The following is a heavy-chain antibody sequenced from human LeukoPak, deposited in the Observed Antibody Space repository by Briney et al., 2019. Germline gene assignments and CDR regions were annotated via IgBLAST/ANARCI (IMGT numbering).Heavy chain of an antibody. CDR1: GFIFTNHW. Sequence: GGSLRLSCATSGFIFTNHWMSWVRQAPGKGLEWVANIKHDGSAKFYVNSAKGRFTISRDNAKNSLYLQMNSLRAEDTALYYCAKDKNGGTGLFDYWGQGTLVTVSS. D-gene: IGHD2-8*01. J-gene: IGHJ4*02. CDR3: AKDKNGGTGLFDY. V-gene: IGHV3-7*03. CDR2: IKHDGSAK.